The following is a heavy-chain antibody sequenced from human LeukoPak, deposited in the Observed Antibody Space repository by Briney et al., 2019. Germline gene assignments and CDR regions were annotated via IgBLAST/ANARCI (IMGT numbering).Heavy chain of an antibody. Sequence: ASVKVSCKASGYTFTGYYMHWVRQAPGQGLEWMGGIIPIFGTANYAQKFQGRVTITADESTSTAYMELSSLRSEDTAVYYCARVRSSPTYVDYWGQGTLVTVSS. J-gene: IGHJ4*02. V-gene: IGHV1-69*13. CDR1: GYTFTGYY. D-gene: IGHD6-6*01. CDR2: IIPIFGTA. CDR3: ARVRSSPTYVDY.